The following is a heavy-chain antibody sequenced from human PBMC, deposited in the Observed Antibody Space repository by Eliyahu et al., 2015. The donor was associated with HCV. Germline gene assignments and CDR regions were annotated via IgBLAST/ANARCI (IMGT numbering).Heavy chain of an antibody. J-gene: IGHJ6*03. CDR3: ARTISAPNYYYMNV. V-gene: IGHV3-13*05. D-gene: IGHD3-3*01. Sequence: EVQLVESGGGLAQPGESLRLSCAASGFXFRNYDMHWVRQTTGKNLGWVSGIDSAGAPAYAGSVKGRFTISREDAKNSLYLQMNSLRAGDTATYYCARTISAPNYYYMNVWGKGTTVTVSS. CDR1: GFXFRNYD. CDR2: IDSAGAP.